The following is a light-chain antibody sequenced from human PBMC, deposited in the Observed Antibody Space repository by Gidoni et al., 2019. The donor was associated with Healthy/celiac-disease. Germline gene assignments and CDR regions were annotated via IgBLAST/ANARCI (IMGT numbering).Light chain of an antibody. J-gene: IGLJ2*01. CDR1: SSDGGGYNY. CDR2: DVS. CDR3: SSSTSSSPV. Sequence: QSALTQPASVSGSPGQSITISCTGTSSDGGGYNYVSWYQQHPGKAPKLMIYDVSNRPSGVSNRFSGSKSGNTASLTISGLQAEDEADYYCSSSTSSSPVFGGGTKLTVL. V-gene: IGLV2-14*01.